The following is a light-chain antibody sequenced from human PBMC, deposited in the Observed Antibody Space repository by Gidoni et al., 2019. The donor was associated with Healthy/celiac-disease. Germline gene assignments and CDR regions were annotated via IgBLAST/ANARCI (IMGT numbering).Light chain of an antibody. J-gene: IGLJ2*01. V-gene: IGLV1-47*01. CDR3: AAWDDSLSVVV. CDR1: SSNIGSNY. CDR2: RNN. Sequence: QSVLTQPPSASGPPGQRVTLSCSGSSSNIGSNYVYWYQPLPGTAPKLLIYRNNQRPSGVPDRFSGSKSGTSASLAISGLRSEDEADYYCAAWDDSLSVVVFGGGTKLTVL.